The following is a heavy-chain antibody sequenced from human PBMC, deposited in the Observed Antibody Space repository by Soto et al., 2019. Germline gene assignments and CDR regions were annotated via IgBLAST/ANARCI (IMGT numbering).Heavy chain of an antibody. CDR3: ARRGSR. V-gene: IGHV3-48*03. CDR2: IHPGGQTI. Sequence: GGSLRLCCAASGSTFSSSEMYWVRQAPGKGLEWISYIHPGGQTIFYAESVKGRFTISRDNAKHSVYLQMNSLRAEDTAVYYCARRGSRWGRGTKVTVSS. CDR1: GSTFSSSE. J-gene: IGHJ3*01. D-gene: IGHD2-15*01.